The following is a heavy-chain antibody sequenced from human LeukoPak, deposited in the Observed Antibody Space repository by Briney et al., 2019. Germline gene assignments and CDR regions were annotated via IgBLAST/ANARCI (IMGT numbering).Heavy chain of an antibody. CDR1: GFTFSSYW. J-gene: IGHJ3*02. V-gene: IGHV3-7*01. Sequence: PGGSLRLSCVASGFTFSSYWMSWVRQAPGRGLEWVANIKQDGSEEYYVDSVKGRFTISRDNAKNSLDLQMNSLRAEDTAVYYFARQQLNALDIWGQWTMVTVSS. CDR3: ARQQLNALDI. D-gene: IGHD5-18*01. CDR2: IKQDGSEE.